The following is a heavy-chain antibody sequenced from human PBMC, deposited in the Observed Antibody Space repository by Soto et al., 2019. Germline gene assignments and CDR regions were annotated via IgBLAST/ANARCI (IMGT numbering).Heavy chain of an antibody. V-gene: IGHV3-53*01. J-gene: IGHJ4*02. CDR2: IYTDGGT. D-gene: IGHD3-16*01. Sequence: GGSLRLSSTASRFTVSSNSMSWVRQAPGKGLEWVSLIYTDGGTYYGDSVKGRFTISRDTSKNTLSLQMTSLRADDTAVYYCARDNSMLGAPFHYWGQGTLVTVSS. CDR3: ARDNSMLGAPFHY. CDR1: RFTVSSNS.